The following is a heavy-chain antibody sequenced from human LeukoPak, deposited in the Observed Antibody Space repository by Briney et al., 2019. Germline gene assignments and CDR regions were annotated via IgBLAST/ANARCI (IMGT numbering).Heavy chain of an antibody. CDR2: IDPSDSYT. Sequence: GESLKISCKGSGYSFTSYWINWVRQVPGKGLEWMGRIDPSDSYTNYSPSFRGHVTISVGRSIRTAYLQWSSLKASDTAMYYCARRDRSSWYSFGYWGQGTLVTVSS. D-gene: IGHD6-13*01. V-gene: IGHV5-10-1*01. CDR1: GYSFTSYW. CDR3: ARRDRSSWYSFGY. J-gene: IGHJ4*02.